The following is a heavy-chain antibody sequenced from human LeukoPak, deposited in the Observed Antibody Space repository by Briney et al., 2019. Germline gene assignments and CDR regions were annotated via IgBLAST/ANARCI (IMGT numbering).Heavy chain of an antibody. D-gene: IGHD6-13*01. V-gene: IGHV3-48*03. CDR3: AKDAAAASNYFDY. CDR1: GFTFSSYE. J-gene: IGHJ4*02. CDR2: ISSSGSTI. Sequence: GGSLRLSCAASGFTFSSYEMSWVRQAPGKGLEWVSYISSSGSTIYYADSVKGRFTISRDNSKNTLYLRMNSLRAEDTAVYYCAKDAAAASNYFDYWGQGTLVTVSS.